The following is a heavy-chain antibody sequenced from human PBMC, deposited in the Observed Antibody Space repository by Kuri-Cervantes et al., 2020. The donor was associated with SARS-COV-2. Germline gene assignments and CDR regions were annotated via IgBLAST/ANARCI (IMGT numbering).Heavy chain of an antibody. J-gene: IGHJ4*02. CDR3: ARALGTTGDY. CDR1: GGSISSYY. D-gene: IGHD1-1*01. Sequence: SETLSLTCTVSGGSISSYYWSWIRQPPGKGLEWIGYIYYGGSTNYNPSLKSRVTISVDTSKNQFSLKLSSVTAADTAVYYCARALGTTGDYWGQGTLVTVSS. V-gene: IGHV4-59*01. CDR2: IYYGGST.